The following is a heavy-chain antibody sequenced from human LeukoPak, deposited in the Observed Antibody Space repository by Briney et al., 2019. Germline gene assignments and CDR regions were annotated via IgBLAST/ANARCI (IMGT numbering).Heavy chain of an antibody. CDR3: ARGREIQLWTEFDY. J-gene: IGHJ4*02. CDR1: GGSFSGYY. V-gene: IGHV4-34*01. D-gene: IGHD5-18*01. CDR2: INHSGST. Sequence: SETLSLTYAVYGGSFSGYYWSWIRQPPGKGLEWIGEINHSGSTNYNPSLKSRVTISVDTSKNQFSLKLSSVTAADTAVYYCARGREIQLWTEFDYWGQGTLVTVSS.